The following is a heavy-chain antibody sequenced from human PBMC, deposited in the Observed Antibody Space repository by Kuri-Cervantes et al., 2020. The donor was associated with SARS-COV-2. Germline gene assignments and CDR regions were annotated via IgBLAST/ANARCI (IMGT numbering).Heavy chain of an antibody. CDR2: MNPNSGNT. D-gene: IGHD6-6*01. Sequence: ASVKVSCKASGYTFTSYDINWVRQATGQGLEWMGWMNPNSGNTGYAQKFQGRVTMTRNTSISTAYMELSSLRSEDTAVYYCAREEHFSPYSSSSRGGRYYYYYMDVWGKGTTVTVSS. CDR3: AREEHFSPYSSSSRGGRYYYYYMDV. V-gene: IGHV1-8*01. CDR1: GYTFTSYD. J-gene: IGHJ6*03.